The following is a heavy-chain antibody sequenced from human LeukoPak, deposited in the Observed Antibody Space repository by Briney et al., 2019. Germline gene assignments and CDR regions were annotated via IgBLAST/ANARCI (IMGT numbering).Heavy chain of an antibody. Sequence: GGSLRLSCAASEFTSSDYYMSWIRQAPGKGLEWVSYISSSGSTIYYADSVKGRFTISRDNAKNSLYLQMNSLRAEDTAVYYCARERSSSWYTQQADYYYYGMDVWGQGTTVTVSS. V-gene: IGHV3-11*01. J-gene: IGHJ6*02. CDR3: ARERSSSWYTQQADYYYYGMDV. CDR1: EFTSSDYY. CDR2: ISSSGSTI. D-gene: IGHD6-13*01.